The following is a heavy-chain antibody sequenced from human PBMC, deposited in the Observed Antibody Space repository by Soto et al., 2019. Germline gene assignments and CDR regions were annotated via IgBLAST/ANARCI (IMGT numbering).Heavy chain of an antibody. D-gene: IGHD4-17*01. CDR1: GFTFSSYG. CDR3: AKVIAPYGDYEGGMI. J-gene: IGHJ3*02. Sequence: PGGSLRLSCAASGFTFSSYGMHWVRQAPGKGLEWVAVISYDGSNKYYADSVKGRFTISRDNSKNTLYLQMNSLRAEDTAVYYCAKVIAPYGDYEGGMIWGQGTMVTVSS. CDR2: ISYDGSNK. V-gene: IGHV3-30*18.